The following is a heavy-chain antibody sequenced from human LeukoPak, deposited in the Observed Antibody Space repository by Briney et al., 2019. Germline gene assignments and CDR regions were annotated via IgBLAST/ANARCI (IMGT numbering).Heavy chain of an antibody. CDR3: AKSSGYRENYYYYYMDV. V-gene: IGHV3-30*02. J-gene: IGHJ6*03. Sequence: GESLRLSCAPSGFTFSSYGMHWVRQAPGKGLEWVTFIRYDGSNKHYADSVKGRFTISRDNSKNTLYLQMNSLRAEDAAVYYCAKSSGYRENYYYYYMDVWGKGTTVTVSS. CDR1: GFTFSSYG. CDR2: IRYDGSNK. D-gene: IGHD3-22*01.